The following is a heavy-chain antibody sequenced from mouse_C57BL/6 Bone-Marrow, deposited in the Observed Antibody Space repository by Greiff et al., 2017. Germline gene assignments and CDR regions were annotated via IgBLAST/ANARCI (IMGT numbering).Heavy chain of an antibody. CDR3: TDYYGSSGAY. V-gene: IGHV14-4*01. CDR1: GFNIKADY. D-gene: IGHD1-1*01. CDR2: IDSEDGDT. J-gene: IGHJ3*01. Sequence: VQLQQSGAELVRPGASVKLSCTASGFNIKADYMHWVKQRPAQGLEWIGWIDSEDGDTEYSTKFQGRATITADTSSNTAYLQLSSLTSEDTAVYYCTDYYGSSGAYWGQGTLVTVSA.